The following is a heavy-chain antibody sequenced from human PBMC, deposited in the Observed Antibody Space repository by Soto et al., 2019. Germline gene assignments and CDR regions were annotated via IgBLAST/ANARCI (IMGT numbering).Heavy chain of an antibody. CDR2: IYYSGST. CDR3: ARQSIFSRSCCFRFPTGY. Sequence: ASEPLCHSCPVSDGSISTSSDYWGWNRQPPGQGLEGKVSIYYSGSTYYNPSLKSRVTISVDTSKNRCPRKLSSVTAADTAVYYYARQSIFSRSCCFRFPTGYWGLGTRVTVSS. J-gene: IGHJ4*02. D-gene: IGHD6-13*01. V-gene: IGHV4-39*01. CDR1: DGSISTSSDY.